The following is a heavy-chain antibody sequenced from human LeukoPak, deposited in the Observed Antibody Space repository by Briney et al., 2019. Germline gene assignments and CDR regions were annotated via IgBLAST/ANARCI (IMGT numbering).Heavy chain of an antibody. CDR3: ARGASGNYEPDF. D-gene: IGHD1-26*01. J-gene: IGHJ4*02. CDR2: ISSSSSYK. CDR1: GFIFSTYS. Sequence: KPGGSLRLSCAASGFIFSTYSMNWVRQAPGKGLEWVSSISSSSSYKYYTDSVKGRFTISRDNAKNSLYLQMNGLRVEDTAVYYCARGASGNYEPDFWGQGTLVTVSS. V-gene: IGHV3-21*01.